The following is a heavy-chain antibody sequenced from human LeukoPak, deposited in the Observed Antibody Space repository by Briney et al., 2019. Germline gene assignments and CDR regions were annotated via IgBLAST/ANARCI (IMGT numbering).Heavy chain of an antibody. J-gene: IGHJ3*02. V-gene: IGHV3-53*01. D-gene: IGHD6-19*01. CDR2: IYSGGST. CDR1: GFTVSSNC. CDR3: ARSPGAVAADAFDI. Sequence: PGGSLRLSCAASGFTVSSNCMSWVRQAPGKGLEWVSVIYSGGSTYYADSVKGRFTTSRDNSKNTLYLQMNSLRAEDTAVYYCARSPGAVAADAFDIWGQGTMVTVSS.